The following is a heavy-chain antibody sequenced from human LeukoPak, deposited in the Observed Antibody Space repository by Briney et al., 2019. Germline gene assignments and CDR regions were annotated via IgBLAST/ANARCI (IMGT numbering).Heavy chain of an antibody. CDR3: ARVGYGFGEFPDLYYYYMDV. CDR1: GFTFSSYW. V-gene: IGHV3-7*01. CDR2: IKQDGSEK. J-gene: IGHJ6*03. Sequence: PGGSLRLSCAASGFTFSSYWMSWVRQAPGKGLEWVANIKQDGSEKYYVNSVKGRFTISRDNAKNSLYLQMNSLRAEDTAVYYCARVGYGFGEFPDLYYYYMDVWGKGTTVTVSS. D-gene: IGHD3-10*01.